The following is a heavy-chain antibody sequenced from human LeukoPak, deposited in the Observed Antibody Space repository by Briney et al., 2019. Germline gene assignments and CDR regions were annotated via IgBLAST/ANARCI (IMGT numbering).Heavy chain of an antibody. J-gene: IGHJ5*02. Sequence: SETLSLTCTVSGGYISSSSYYWGWIRQPPGKGLEWIGSISYSGSTFYNPSLKSRVTISVDTSKNQFSLKLSSVTAADTAVYYCARGPVPAAILGGGWFDPWGQGTLVTVSS. V-gene: IGHV4-39*07. CDR1: GGYISSSSYY. CDR3: ARGPVPAAILGGGWFDP. D-gene: IGHD2-2*02. CDR2: ISYSGST.